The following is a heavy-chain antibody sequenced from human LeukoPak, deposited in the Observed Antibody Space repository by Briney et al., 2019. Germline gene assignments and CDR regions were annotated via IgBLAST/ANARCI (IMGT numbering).Heavy chain of an antibody. Sequence: SETLSLTCTVSGGSISSYYWSWIRQPPGKGLKWIGYIYYSGSTNYNPSLKSRVTISVDTSKNQFSLKLSSVTAADTAVYYCASSSWYGRVDYWGQGTLVTVSS. CDR3: ASSSWYGRVDY. CDR1: GGSISSYY. D-gene: IGHD6-13*01. V-gene: IGHV4-59*01. CDR2: IYYSGST. J-gene: IGHJ4*02.